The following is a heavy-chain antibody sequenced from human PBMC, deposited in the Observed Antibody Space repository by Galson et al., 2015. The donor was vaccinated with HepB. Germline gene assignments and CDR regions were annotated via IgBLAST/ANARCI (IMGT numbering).Heavy chain of an antibody. Sequence: SLRLSCAASGFTFDDYTMHWVRQAPGKGLEWVSLISWDGGSTYYADSVKGRFTISRDNSKNSLYLQMNSLRTEDTALYYCAKDISTMVRGVHSGMDVWSQGTTVTVSS. CDR2: ISWDGGST. CDR3: AKDISTMVRGVHSGMDV. J-gene: IGHJ6*02. D-gene: IGHD3-10*01. CDR1: GFTFDDYT. V-gene: IGHV3-43*01.